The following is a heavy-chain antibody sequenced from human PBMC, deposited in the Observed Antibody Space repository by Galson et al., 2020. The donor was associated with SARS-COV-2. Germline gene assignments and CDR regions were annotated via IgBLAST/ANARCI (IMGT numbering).Heavy chain of an antibody. CDR3: TRFVEGANYFDY. J-gene: IGHJ4*02. D-gene: IGHD1-1*01. Sequence: GGSLRLSCAASGFVLSGSALHWVRQASGSGLEWVGHIRSKANNYATAYGASVKDRFTIFRDDSKNAAYVEMHNLKTEDTAVYYCTRFVEGANYFDYWGQGALVTVSS. CDR2: IRSKANNYAT. V-gene: IGHV3-73*01. CDR1: GFVLSGSA.